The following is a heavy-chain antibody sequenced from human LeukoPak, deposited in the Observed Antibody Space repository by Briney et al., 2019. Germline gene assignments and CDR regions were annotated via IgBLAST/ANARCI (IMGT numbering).Heavy chain of an antibody. J-gene: IGHJ5*02. CDR3: APTSGP. Sequence: GRSLRLSCAASGFTLRNYWMRWVRQAPGKGLEWVANIKEDGSEKSYVDSVRGRFTVSIDHAKNSLYLQMSSLRVEDSAVYYCAPTSGPWGQGTLVTVSS. D-gene: IGHD1-26*01. CDR1: GFTLRNYW. V-gene: IGHV3-7*01. CDR2: IKEDGSEK.